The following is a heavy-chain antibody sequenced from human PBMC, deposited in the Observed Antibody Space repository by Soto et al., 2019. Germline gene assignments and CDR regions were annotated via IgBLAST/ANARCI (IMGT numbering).Heavy chain of an antibody. Sequence: SGPTLVNPTQTLTLTCTFSGFSLSTSGMRVSWIRQPPGKALEWLARIDWDDDKFYSTSLMTRLTISKDTSKNQVVLTMTNMDRVDTATYYCARLYSSGWYDYWGQGTLVTVSS. V-gene: IGHV2-70*04. D-gene: IGHD6-19*01. CDR2: IDWDDDK. CDR3: ARLYSSGWYDY. J-gene: IGHJ4*02. CDR1: GFSLSTSGMR.